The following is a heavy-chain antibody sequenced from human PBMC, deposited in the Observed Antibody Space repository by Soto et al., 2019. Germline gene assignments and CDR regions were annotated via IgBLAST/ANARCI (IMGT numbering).Heavy chain of an antibody. D-gene: IGHD2-15*01. CDR1: GYTFTSYG. V-gene: IGHV1-18*01. CDR3: ARSDCSGGSCYSYYFDS. CDR2: ISAYNGNT. J-gene: IGHJ4*02. Sequence: QVQLVQSGAEVKKPGASVKVSCKASGYTFTSYGISWVRQAPGQGLEWMGWISAYNGNTNYAQKLQGRVTMTTDTSSSTXYMELRSLRSDDTAVYYCARSDCSGGSCYSYYFDSWGQGTLVTVSS.